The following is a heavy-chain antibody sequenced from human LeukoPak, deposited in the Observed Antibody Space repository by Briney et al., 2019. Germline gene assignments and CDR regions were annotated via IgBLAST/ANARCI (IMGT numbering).Heavy chain of an antibody. J-gene: IGHJ4*02. CDR1: GFTFSSYA. V-gene: IGHV3-64*01. Sequence: HSGGSLRLSCAASGFTFSSYAMHWVRQAPGKGLEYVSAISSNGGSTYYANSVKGRFTISRDNSKNTLYLQMNSLRAEDTAVYYCAKEGSRGFDYWGQGTLVTVSS. CDR2: ISSNGGST. CDR3: AKEGSRGFDY.